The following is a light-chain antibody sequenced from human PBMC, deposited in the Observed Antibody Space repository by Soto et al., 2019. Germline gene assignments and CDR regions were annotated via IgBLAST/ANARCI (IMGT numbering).Light chain of an antibody. CDR1: ESVNSN. CDR3: QQYDKWPIT. Sequence: EKVMTQSPGTLSLSPGERATLSCRASESVNSNLAWYQQKPGQAPKLLIYAASTRATGIPARFSGSGFGTEFTLTVNSLQSEDFAVYYCQQYDKWPITFGQGTELEVK. J-gene: IGKJ5*01. CDR2: AAS. V-gene: IGKV3D-15*01.